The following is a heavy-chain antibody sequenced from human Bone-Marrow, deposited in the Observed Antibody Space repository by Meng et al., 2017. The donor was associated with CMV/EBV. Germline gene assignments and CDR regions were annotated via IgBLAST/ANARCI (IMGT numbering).Heavy chain of an antibody. CDR3: ARGGYCSSTSCYTAAFDI. Sequence: GSLRLSCAVYGGSFSGYYWSWIRQPPGKGLEWIGEINHSGSTNYNPSLKSRVTISVDTSKNQFSLKLSSVTAADTAVYYCARGGYCSSTSCYTAAFDIWGQGPMVTV. CDR1: GGSFSGYY. V-gene: IGHV4-34*01. CDR2: INHSGST. J-gene: IGHJ3*02. D-gene: IGHD2-2*02.